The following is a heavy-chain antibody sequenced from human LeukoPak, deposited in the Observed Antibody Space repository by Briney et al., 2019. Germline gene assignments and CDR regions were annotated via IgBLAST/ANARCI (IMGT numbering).Heavy chain of an antibody. CDR2: IIPIFGTT. CDR3: AGDNDSRDPPHFDY. Sequence: ASVKVSCKASGGTFNSYAISWVRQAPGQGLEWMGGIIPIFGTTNYARKFRGRVTLTADKSTRTAYMELSSLRSEDTAVYYCAGDNDSRDPPHFDYWGQGTLVTVSS. D-gene: IGHD3-16*01. J-gene: IGHJ4*02. V-gene: IGHV1-69*06. CDR1: GGTFNSYA.